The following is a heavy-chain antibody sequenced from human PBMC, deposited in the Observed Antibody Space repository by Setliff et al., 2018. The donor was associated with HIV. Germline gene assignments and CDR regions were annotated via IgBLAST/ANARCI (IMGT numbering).Heavy chain of an antibody. Sequence: ASVKVSCKASGDAFTDYYIHWVRQAPGQGLEWMGWINPNSGGTNYAQKFQGRVTMTRDTSISTAFMDLSRLRSDDTAVYYCAKQGYSDSLYAFDVWGQGTMVTVSS. CDR2: INPNSGGT. CDR3: AKQGYSDSLYAFDV. V-gene: IGHV1-2*02. D-gene: IGHD1-26*01. CDR1: GDAFTDYY. J-gene: IGHJ3*01.